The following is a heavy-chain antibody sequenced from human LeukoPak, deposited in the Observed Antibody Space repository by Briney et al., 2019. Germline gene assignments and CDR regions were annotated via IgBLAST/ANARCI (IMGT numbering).Heavy chain of an antibody. V-gene: IGHV4-39*01. J-gene: IGHJ5*02. CDR1: GGSISTSYY. CDR2: IYYRGST. Sequence: PSETLSLTCTVSGGSISTSYYWGWIRRPPGKGLEWIGSIYYRGSTYYNPSLKSRVTISVDTSKNQFSLRLTSVTAADTAVYYCARPSSSGWAGWFDPWGQGTLVTVSS. CDR3: ARPSSSGWAGWFDP. D-gene: IGHD6-19*01.